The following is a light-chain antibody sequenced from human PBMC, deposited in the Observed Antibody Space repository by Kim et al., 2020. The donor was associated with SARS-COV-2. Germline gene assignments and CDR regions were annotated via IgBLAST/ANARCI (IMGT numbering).Light chain of an antibody. CDR3: HKYDSAPWT. CDR1: QGISNY. V-gene: IGKV1-27*01. Sequence: DFQMTQSPSSLSASVGDRVTITCRASQGISNYLAWYQQKPGQAPKLLISGASTLKSGVPSRFSGGGFGTDFTLTITSLQPEDVATYYCHKYDSAPWTFGQGTKVDIK. CDR2: GAS. J-gene: IGKJ1*01.